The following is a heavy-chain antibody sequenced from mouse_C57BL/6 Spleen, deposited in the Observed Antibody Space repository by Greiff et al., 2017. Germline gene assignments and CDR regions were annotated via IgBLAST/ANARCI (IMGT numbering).Heavy chain of an antibody. CDR1: GYTFTDYY. D-gene: IGHD3-1*01. J-gene: IGHJ4*01. V-gene: IGHV1-19*01. CDR2: IYPYNGGT. Sequence: EVQLQQSGPVLVKPGASVKMSCKASGYTFTDYYMNWVKQSHGKSLEWIGVIYPYNGGTSYNQKFKGKATLTVDKSSSTAYMELNSLTSEDSAVYYCSRSGDSYAMDYWGQGTSVTGSS. CDR3: SRSGDSYAMDY.